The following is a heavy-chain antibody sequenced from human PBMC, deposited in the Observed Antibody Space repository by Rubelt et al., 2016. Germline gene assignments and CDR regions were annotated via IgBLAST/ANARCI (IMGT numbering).Heavy chain of an antibody. D-gene: IGHD6-19*01. CDR3: AKEGRYTSGWTHS. V-gene: IGHV3-30*02. CDR2: MRYNGNNK. Sequence: GFSFSSYGMHWVRQAPGKGLEGVAFMRYNGNNKYYVDSVKGRFTISRDNSKNTLYLQMNSLRAEDTAVYYCAKEGRYTSGWTHSWGQGTLVTVSS. J-gene: IGHJ4*02. CDR1: GFSFSSYG.